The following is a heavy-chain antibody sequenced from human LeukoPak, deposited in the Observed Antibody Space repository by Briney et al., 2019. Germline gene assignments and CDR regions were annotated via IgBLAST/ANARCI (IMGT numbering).Heavy chain of an antibody. Sequence: ASVKGSWKASGYTFTSYYMHWVRQAPGQGLEWMGIINPSGGSTSYAQKFQGRVTMTRDTSTSTVYMELSSLRSEDTAVYYCARERRGDSGSSYYFDYWGQGTLVTVSS. CDR1: GYTFTSYY. J-gene: IGHJ4*02. V-gene: IGHV1-46*01. CDR3: ARERRGDSGSSYYFDY. D-gene: IGHD1-26*01. CDR2: INPSGGST.